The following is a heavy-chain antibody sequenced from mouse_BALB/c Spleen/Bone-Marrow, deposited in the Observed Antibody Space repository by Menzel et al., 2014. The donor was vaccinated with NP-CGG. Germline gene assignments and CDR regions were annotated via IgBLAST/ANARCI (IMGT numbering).Heavy chain of an antibody. J-gene: IGHJ2*01. Sequence: QVQLQQSGAELVKPGASVKLSCKASGYTFTSYWMHWVKQRPGQGLEWIGEINPSNGRTNYNEKFKSKATLTVDKSSSKAYMQLSSLTSEDSAVYYCARPYYGPYFDYWGQGTTLTVSS. D-gene: IGHD1-2*01. V-gene: IGHV1S81*02. CDR1: GYTFTSYW. CDR3: ARPYYGPYFDY. CDR2: INPSNGRT.